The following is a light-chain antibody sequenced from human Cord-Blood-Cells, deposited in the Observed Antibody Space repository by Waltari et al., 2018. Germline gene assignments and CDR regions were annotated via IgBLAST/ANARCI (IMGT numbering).Light chain of an antibody. CDR3: NSRDSSGNWV. V-gene: IGLV3-19*01. J-gene: IGLJ3*02. CDR2: GKN. CDR1: SLRSYY. Sequence: SSELTQDPAVSVALGQTVRITCQGDSLRSYYASWYQQKTGQAPVLVIYGKNNRPSGIPDRFSGSSSGNTASLTITGAQAEDEADYYCNSRDSSGNWVFGGGTKLTVL.